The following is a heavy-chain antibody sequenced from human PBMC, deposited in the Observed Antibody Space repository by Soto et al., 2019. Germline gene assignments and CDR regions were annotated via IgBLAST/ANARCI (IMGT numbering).Heavy chain of an antibody. J-gene: IGHJ4*02. CDR1: GFTFSSYG. D-gene: IGHD6-13*01. CDR3: AKGEKIAAAGTRGNPGTAGY. CDR2: ISYDGSNK. Sequence: PGGSLRLSCAASGFTFSSYGMHWVRQAPGKGLEWVAVISYDGSNKYYADSVKGRFTISRDNSKNTLYLQMNSLRVEDTAVYYCAKGEKIAAAGTRGNPGTAGYWGQGTLVTV. V-gene: IGHV3-30*18.